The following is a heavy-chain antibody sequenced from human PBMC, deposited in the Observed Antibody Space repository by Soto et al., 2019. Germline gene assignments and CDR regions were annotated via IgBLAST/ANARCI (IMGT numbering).Heavy chain of an antibody. V-gene: IGHV3-9*01. CDR2: INWISGSI. D-gene: IGHD1-7*01. Sequence: EVPLVESGGGLVQPGRSLRLSCAASGFTFDDYAMHWVRQPPGKGLEWVSGINWISGSIAYADSVKGRFTISRDNAKRSLYLQMNSLRPEDTALYYCVKDMGLELWNYYYGMDVWGQGTTVTVSS. CDR3: VKDMGLELWNYYYGMDV. CDR1: GFTFDDYA. J-gene: IGHJ6*02.